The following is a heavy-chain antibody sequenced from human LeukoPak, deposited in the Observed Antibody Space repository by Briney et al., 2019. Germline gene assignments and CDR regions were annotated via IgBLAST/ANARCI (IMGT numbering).Heavy chain of an antibody. V-gene: IGHV3-7*04. J-gene: IGHJ4*02. CDR1: GFTFSRYW. D-gene: IGHD5-18*01. CDR3: ARGGYSRASY. CDR2: IKQDGSEK. Sequence: GGSLRLSCAASGFTFSRYWMSWVRQAPGKGLEWVANIKQDGSEKYYVDSVKGRFTISRDNAKNSLYLQMNSLSAEDTAVYYCARGGYSRASYWGQGTLVTVSS.